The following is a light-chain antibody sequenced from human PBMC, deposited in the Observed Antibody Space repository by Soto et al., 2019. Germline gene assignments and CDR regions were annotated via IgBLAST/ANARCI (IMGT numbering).Light chain of an antibody. CDR3: QQPNTYIP. CDR1: QGISSY. V-gene: IGKV1-9*01. J-gene: IGKJ4*01. Sequence: DIQLTQSPSFLSASVGDRVTLTCRASQGISSYLAWYQQKPGKAPKLLIYAASTLQSGVPSRFSGSGSGTEFTLTISSLQPEDFATYYCQQPNTYIPFGGGTKVDI. CDR2: AAS.